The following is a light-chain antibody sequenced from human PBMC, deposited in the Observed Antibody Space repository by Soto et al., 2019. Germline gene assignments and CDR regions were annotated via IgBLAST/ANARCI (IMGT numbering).Light chain of an antibody. J-gene: IGKJ1*01. Sequence: DLQMTQSPSSLSASVGDRVTITCRASERINNCLSRFQQKPGQAPKLMIDAASSLQGGLPSRFSGSESGTDFILSIDSLQPEYFALYFCHQAYIAPATLGRGTKVGVK. CDR1: ERINNC. V-gene: IGKV1-39*01. CDR3: HQAYIAPAT. CDR2: AAS.